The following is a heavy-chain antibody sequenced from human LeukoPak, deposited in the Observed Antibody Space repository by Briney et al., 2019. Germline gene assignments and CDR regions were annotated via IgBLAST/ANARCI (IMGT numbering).Heavy chain of an antibody. CDR2: IKSSGDIT. D-gene: IGHD6-13*01. J-gene: IGHJ5*02. Sequence: GGSLRLSCAASGFTLNNYAMSWVRQAPGKGLEWVSLIKSSGDITYYADSAKGRFTISRDNSKNTLYLQMNSLRAEDTAVYYCARDEDSSSWYWGGWFDPWGQGTLVTVSS. CDR1: GFTLNNYA. V-gene: IGHV3-23*01. CDR3: ARDEDSSSWYWGGWFDP.